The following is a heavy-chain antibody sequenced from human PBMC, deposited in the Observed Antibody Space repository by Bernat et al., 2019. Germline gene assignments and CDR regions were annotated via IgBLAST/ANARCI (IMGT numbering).Heavy chain of an antibody. V-gene: IGHV4-39*01. J-gene: IGHJ6*02. Sequence: QLQLQESGPGLVKPSETLSLTCTVSGGSISSSSYYWGWIRQPPGKGLEWIGSIYYSGSTYYNPSLKSRVTISVDTSKNQFSLKLSSVTAADTAVYYCVRLWSGSYPPGRYYYGMDVWGQGTTVTVSS. D-gene: IGHD1-26*01. CDR3: VRLWSGSYPPGRYYYGMDV. CDR1: GGSISSSSYY. CDR2: IYYSGST.